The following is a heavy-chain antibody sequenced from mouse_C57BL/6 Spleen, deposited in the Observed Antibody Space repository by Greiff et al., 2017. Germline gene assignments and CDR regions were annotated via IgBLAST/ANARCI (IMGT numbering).Heavy chain of an antibody. V-gene: IGHV1-69*01. Sequence: QVQLQQPGAKLVMPGASVKLSCKASGYTFTSYWMHWVKQRPGQGLEWIGEIDPSDSYTNYNQKFKGKSTLTVDKSSSTAYMQLSSLTSEDSAVYYCARFYYGRSYFDYWGQGTTLTVSS. CDR1: GYTFTSYW. J-gene: IGHJ2*01. CDR3: ARFYYGRSYFDY. CDR2: IDPSDSYT. D-gene: IGHD1-1*01.